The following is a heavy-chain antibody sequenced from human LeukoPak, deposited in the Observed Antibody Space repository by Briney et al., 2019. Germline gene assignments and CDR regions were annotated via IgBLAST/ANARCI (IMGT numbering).Heavy chain of an antibody. D-gene: IGHD3-10*01. CDR3: AKFSGSYYNAQLDY. J-gene: IGHJ4*02. V-gene: IGHV3-74*01. CDR1: GFTFSSYW. CDR2: INSDGSST. Sequence: GGSLRLSCAASGFTFSSYWMHWVRQAPGKGLVWVSRINSDGSSTSYADSVKGRFTISRDNAKNTLYLQMNSLRAEDTAVYYCAKFSGSYYNAQLDYWGQGTLVTVSS.